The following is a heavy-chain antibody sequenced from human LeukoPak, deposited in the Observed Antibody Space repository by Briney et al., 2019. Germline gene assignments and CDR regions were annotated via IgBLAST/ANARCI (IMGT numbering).Heavy chain of an antibody. CDR3: ARGDYVWGSYRYALDY. D-gene: IGHD3-16*02. V-gene: IGHV4-34*01. Sequence: SETLSLTCAVYGGSFSGYYWSWIRQPPGKGLEWIGEINHSGSSYYNPSLKSRVTMSVDTSKNQFSLKLSSVTAADTAVYYCARGDYVWGSYRYALDYWGQGTLVTVSS. CDR2: INHSGSS. J-gene: IGHJ4*02. CDR1: GGSFSGYY.